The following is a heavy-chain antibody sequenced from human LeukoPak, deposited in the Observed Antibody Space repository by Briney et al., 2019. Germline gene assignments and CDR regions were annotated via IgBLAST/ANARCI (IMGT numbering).Heavy chain of an antibody. CDR2: ISSGSSYI. Sequence: GGSLRLSCAASGFIFSSYSMNWVRQAPGKGLEWVSSISSGSSYIYYADSVKGRFTISRDNAKLSLYLQMNSLSAEDTSVYYCAYTSGNDFSSYYYYYMDVWGKGTTVTVSS. CDR3: AYTSGNDFSSYYYYYMDV. CDR1: GFIFSSYS. J-gene: IGHJ6*03. D-gene: IGHD5-12*01. V-gene: IGHV3-21*01.